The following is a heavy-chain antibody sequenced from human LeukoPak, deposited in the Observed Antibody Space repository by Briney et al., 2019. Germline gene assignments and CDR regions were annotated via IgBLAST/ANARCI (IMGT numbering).Heavy chain of an antibody. CDR1: GGSISSSSYY. V-gene: IGHV4-39*01. CDR3: ATRYDSSGYYYGGFDY. J-gene: IGHJ4*02. CDR2: IYYSGST. D-gene: IGHD3-22*01. Sequence: PLETLSLTCTVSGGSISSSSYYWGWIRQPPGKGLEWIGSIYYSGSTYYNPSLKSRVTISVDTSKNQFSLKLSSVTAADTAVYYCATRYDSSGYYYGGFDYWGQGTLVTVSS.